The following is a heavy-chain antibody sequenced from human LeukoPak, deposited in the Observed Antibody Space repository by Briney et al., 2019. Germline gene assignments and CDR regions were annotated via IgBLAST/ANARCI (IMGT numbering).Heavy chain of an antibody. CDR2: IYHSGTT. CDR1: GGSIRSSSHY. CDR3: ARAVGYYFDNSGPSKTFDY. Sequence: PSETLSLTCTVSGGSIRSSSHYWGWIRQPPGEGLEWIGIIYHSGTTYYNASLKSRVTISVDTSKNQFSLKLTSVTAADTAVYYCARAVGYYFDNSGPSKTFDYWGQGTLVTVSS. V-gene: IGHV4-39*07. J-gene: IGHJ4*02. D-gene: IGHD3-22*01.